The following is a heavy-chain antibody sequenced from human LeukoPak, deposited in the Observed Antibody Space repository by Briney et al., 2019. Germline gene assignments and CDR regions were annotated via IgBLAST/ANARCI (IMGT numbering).Heavy chain of an antibody. CDR3: ARDLATDLDY. D-gene: IGHD6-13*01. CDR2: INPNSGVT. V-gene: IGHV1-2*02. J-gene: IGHJ4*02. CDR1: GYTFSDYY. Sequence: GASVKASCKASGYTFSDYYMHWVRQAPGQGLEWMGWINPNSGVTKYAQMFQGRVTMTRDTSINTAYMELSRLRSDDTAIYYCARDLATDLDYWGQGTLVTVSS.